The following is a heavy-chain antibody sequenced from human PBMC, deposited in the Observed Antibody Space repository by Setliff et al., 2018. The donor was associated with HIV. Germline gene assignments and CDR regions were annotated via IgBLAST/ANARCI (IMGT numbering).Heavy chain of an antibody. D-gene: IGHD3-3*02. V-gene: IGHV4-39*07. CDR3: ARSDVLEFLEWSPEGCFDP. J-gene: IGHJ5*02. CDR1: GGSISSSSYY. CDR2: IYYSGST. Sequence: SETLSLTCTVSGGSISSSSYYWGWIRQPPGKGLEWIGSIYYSGSTYYNPSLKSRVTISVDTSKNQFSLKLSSVTAADTAVYFCARSDVLEFLEWSPEGCFDPWGQGTRVTVSS.